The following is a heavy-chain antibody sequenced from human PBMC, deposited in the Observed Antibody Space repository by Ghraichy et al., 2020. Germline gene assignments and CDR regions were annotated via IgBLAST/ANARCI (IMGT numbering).Heavy chain of an antibody. D-gene: IGHD2-2*01. CDR2: ISHDGTNK. V-gene: IGHV3-30-3*01. Sequence: LTCAASGFSFNSNAMNWVRQAPGKGLEWVAVISHDGTNKDYVDSVKGRFTISRDKSENTLYLQMNSLRPEDTAVYYCATAQDCSNTNCYRAFDIWGQGTMVTVSS. J-gene: IGHJ3*02. CDR1: GFSFNSNA. CDR3: ATAQDCSNTNCYRAFDI.